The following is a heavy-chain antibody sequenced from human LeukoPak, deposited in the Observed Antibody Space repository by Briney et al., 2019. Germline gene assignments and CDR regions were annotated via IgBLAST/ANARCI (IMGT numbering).Heavy chain of an antibody. CDR1: GFTFSSYG. CDR3: AKGDSPYCSGGSCYPLDY. D-gene: IGHD2-15*01. CDR2: ISGSGGST. Sequence: GGSLRLSCAASGFTFSSYGMSWVRQAPGKGLEWVSAISGSGGSTYYADSVKGRFTISRDNSKNTLYLQMNSLRAEDTAVYYCAKGDSPYCSGGSCYPLDYWGQGTLVTVSS. V-gene: IGHV3-23*01. J-gene: IGHJ4*02.